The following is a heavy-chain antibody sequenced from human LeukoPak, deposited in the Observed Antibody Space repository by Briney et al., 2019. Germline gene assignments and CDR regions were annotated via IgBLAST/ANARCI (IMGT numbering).Heavy chain of an antibody. CDR1: GFTFSSYW. Sequence: GGSLRLSCAASGFTFSSYWMSWVRQAPGKGLEWVANIKQDGSEKYYVDSVKGRFTIPRDNAKNSLYLQMNSLRAEDTAVYYCARDREKIYYYYMDVWGKGTRVTVSS. D-gene: IGHD3-10*01. CDR3: ARDREKIYYYYMDV. J-gene: IGHJ6*03. V-gene: IGHV3-7*01. CDR2: IKQDGSEK.